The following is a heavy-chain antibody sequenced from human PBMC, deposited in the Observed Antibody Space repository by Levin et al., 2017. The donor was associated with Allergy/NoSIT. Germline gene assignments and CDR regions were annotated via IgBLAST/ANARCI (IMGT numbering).Heavy chain of an antibody. V-gene: IGHV3-7*01. Sequence: PGGSLRLSCAASGFTFSMYWMNWVRQAPGKGLEWVANIKQDGSEKYYVDSVKGRFTISRDNAKNSLYLQMNSLRAEDTAVYYCARSLRILTPTILSLWGQGTLVTVSS. J-gene: IGHJ4*02. D-gene: IGHD2/OR15-2a*01. CDR1: GFTFSMYW. CDR2: IKQDGSEK. CDR3: ARSLRILTPTILSL.